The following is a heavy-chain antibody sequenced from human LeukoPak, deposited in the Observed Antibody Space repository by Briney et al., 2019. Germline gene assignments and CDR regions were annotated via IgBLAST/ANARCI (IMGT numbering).Heavy chain of an antibody. CDR2: ISYDGSNK. CDR3: AKDASVAGIFDY. D-gene: IGHD6-19*01. Sequence: GGSLRLSCAASGFTFSSYGMHWVRQAPGKGLEWVAVISYDGSNKYYADSVKGRFTISRDNSKSTLYLQMNSLRAEVTAVYYCAKDASVAGIFDYWGQGTLVTVSS. V-gene: IGHV3-30*18. J-gene: IGHJ4*02. CDR1: GFTFSSYG.